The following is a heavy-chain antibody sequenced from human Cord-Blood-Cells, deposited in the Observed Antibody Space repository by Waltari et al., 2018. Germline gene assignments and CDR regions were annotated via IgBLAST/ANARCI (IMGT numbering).Heavy chain of an antibody. CDR3: ARVGTYCSSTSCYYWFDP. J-gene: IGHJ5*02. V-gene: IGHV1-8*01. D-gene: IGHD2-2*01. Sequence: QVQLVQSGAEVKKPGASVKVSCKASGYTFTSYDINWVRQATGQGLGWMGWMNPNSGKTGYAQKFQGRVTMTRNTSISTAYMELSSLRSEDTAVYYCARVGTYCSSTSCYYWFDPWGQGTLVTVSS. CDR2: MNPNSGKT. CDR1: GYTFTSYD.